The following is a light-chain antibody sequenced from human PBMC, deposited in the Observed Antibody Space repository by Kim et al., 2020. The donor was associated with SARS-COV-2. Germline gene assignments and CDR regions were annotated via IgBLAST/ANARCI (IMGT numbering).Light chain of an antibody. Sequence: QSVLTQPDSVSGSPGQSITISCTGSSSDIGNYNLVSWYQQHPGQAPKVLIYEVTKRPSGISNRFSGSKSANTASLTISGLQAADEADYYCCSYAGSSTFYVFGAGTKVTVL. CDR3: CSYAGSSTFYV. V-gene: IGLV2-23*02. J-gene: IGLJ1*01. CDR2: EVT. CDR1: SSDIGNYNL.